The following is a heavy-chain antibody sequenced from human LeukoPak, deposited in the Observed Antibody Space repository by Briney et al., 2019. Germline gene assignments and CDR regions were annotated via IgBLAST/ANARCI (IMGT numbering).Heavy chain of an antibody. D-gene: IGHD3-3*01. CDR2: ISSSGSTI. CDR3: AREMAYDFWGGYLLHYYYYYYMDV. V-gene: IGHV3-11*04. CDR1: GFTFSDYY. J-gene: IGHJ6*03. Sequence: GGSLRLSCAASGFTFSDYYMSWIRQAPGKGLEWVSYISSSGSTIYYADSVKGRFTISRDNAKNSLYLQMNSLRAEDTAVYYCAREMAYDFWGGYLLHYYYYYYMDVWGKGTTVTVSS.